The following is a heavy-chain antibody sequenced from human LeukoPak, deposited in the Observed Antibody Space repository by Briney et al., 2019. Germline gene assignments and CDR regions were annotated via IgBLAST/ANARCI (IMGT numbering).Heavy chain of an antibody. CDR3: ARDRWKVAATGNFDY. J-gene: IGHJ4*02. D-gene: IGHD2-15*01. V-gene: IGHV3-7*01. CDR2: IKQDGSEK. Sequence: GGSLRLSCAASGFTFSSYWMSWVRQAPGKGLEWVANIKQDGSEKYYVDSVKGRFTISRDNAKNSLYLQMNSLRAEDTAVYYCARDRWKVAATGNFDYWGQGTLVTVSS. CDR1: GFTFSSYW.